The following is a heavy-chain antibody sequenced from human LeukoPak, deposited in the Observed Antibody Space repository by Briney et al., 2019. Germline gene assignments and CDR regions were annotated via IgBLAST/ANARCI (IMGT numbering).Heavy chain of an antibody. J-gene: IGHJ4*02. V-gene: IGHV1-46*04. Sequence: GASVKVSCKASGYTFTSYYMHWVRQAPGQGLEWVGIFNPSVGSTSYAPKLQGRVTMTRDTSTNTVYMELSSLRSEDTAVYYCARAPANYGIDDYWGQGTLVTVSS. CDR3: ARAPANYGIDDY. CDR1: GYTFTSYY. D-gene: IGHD3-16*01. CDR2: FNPSVGST.